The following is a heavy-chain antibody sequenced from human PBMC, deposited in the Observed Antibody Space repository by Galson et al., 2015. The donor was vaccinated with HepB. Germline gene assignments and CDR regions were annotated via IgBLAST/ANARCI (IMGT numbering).Heavy chain of an antibody. CDR3: AREFAFGCGSYSN. D-gene: IGHD6-19*01. V-gene: IGHV3-74*01. CDR1: GFTFSDYW. Sequence: SLRLSCAASGFTFSDYWMHWVRQAPGKGLLWVSYISADGTRTKYADSVKGRFTISRDNAKNTVYLQMNSLRAEDIAVYYCAREFAFGCGSYSNWGQGSLVTVSS. J-gene: IGHJ4*02. CDR2: ISADGTRT.